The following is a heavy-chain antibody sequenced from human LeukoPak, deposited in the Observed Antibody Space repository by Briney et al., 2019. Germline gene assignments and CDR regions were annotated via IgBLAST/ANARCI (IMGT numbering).Heavy chain of an antibody. Sequence: PSETLSLTCTVSGGSISSYYWSWIRQPPGKGLEWIGYIYYSGSTNYNPSLKSRVTISVDTSKNQFSLKLSSVTAADTAVYYCATLYSSSIDYWGQGTLVTVSS. J-gene: IGHJ4*02. D-gene: IGHD6-13*01. V-gene: IGHV4-59*01. CDR3: ATLYSSSIDY. CDR2: IYYSGST. CDR1: GGSISSYY.